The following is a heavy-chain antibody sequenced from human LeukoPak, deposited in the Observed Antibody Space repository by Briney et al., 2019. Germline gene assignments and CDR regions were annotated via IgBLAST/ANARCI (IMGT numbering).Heavy chain of an antibody. CDR3: ARLRSESGSWMSFFDY. Sequence: GGSLRLSCAASRFTFSSYGMHWVRQAPGEGLEWVAVIWYDGSNKYYADSVKGRFTISRDNSKNTLYLQMNSLRAEDTAVYYCARLRSESGSWMSFFDYWGQGTLVTVSS. V-gene: IGHV3-33*01. D-gene: IGHD1-26*01. CDR1: RFTFSSYG. J-gene: IGHJ4*02. CDR2: IWYDGSNK.